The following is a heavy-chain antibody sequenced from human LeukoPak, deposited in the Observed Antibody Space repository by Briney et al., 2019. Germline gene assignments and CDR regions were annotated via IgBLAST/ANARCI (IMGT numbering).Heavy chain of an antibody. J-gene: IGHJ4*02. V-gene: IGHV3-23*01. D-gene: IGHD6-25*01. Sequence: GGSLRLSCAASGFTFSSYAMSWVRQAPGKGLEGVSAISGSGGSTYYADSVKGRFTISRDNSKNTLYLQRNSLRAEDTAVYYCAKDESPSIAADNYWGQGTLVTVSS. CDR3: AKDESPSIAADNY. CDR1: GFTFSSYA. CDR2: ISGSGGST.